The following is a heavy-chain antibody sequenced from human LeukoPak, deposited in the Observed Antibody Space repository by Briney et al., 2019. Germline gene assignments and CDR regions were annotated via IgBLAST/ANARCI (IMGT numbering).Heavy chain of an antibody. CDR2: ISSSSSTI. V-gene: IGHV3-48*02. D-gene: IGHD2-2*01. Sequence: GGSLRLSCAASEFTFTIYSMNRVRQAPGKGLEWVSYISSSSSTIDYADSVEGRFTISRDNAKNSLYLQMNSLRDEDTAVYYCARDSCTSTSCSYYYGMDVWGQGTTVTVSS. J-gene: IGHJ6*02. CDR1: EFTFTIYS. CDR3: ARDSCTSTSCSYYYGMDV.